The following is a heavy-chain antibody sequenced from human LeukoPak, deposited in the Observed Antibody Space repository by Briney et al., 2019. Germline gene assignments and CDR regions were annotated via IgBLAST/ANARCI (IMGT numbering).Heavy chain of an antibody. Sequence: SETLSLTRTVSGGSVSSGSYYWSWIRQPPGKGLEWIGYIYYSGSTNYNPSLKSRVTISVDTSKNQFSLKLSSVTAADTAVYYCARVLRGTFGGVIVIPPYFDYWGQGTLVTVSS. CDR2: IYYSGST. J-gene: IGHJ4*02. CDR1: GGSVSSGSYY. V-gene: IGHV4-61*01. CDR3: ARVLRGTFGGVIVIPPYFDY. D-gene: IGHD3-16*02.